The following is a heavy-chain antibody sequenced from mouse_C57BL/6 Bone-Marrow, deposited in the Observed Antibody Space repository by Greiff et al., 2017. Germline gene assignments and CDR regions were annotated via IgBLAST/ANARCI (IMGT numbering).Heavy chain of an antibody. Sequence: EVMLVESGAELVRPGASVKLSCTASGFNIKDDYMHWVKQRPEQGLEWIGWIDHENGDTEYASKFQGKATITADTSSNTAYLQLSSLTSEDTAVYYCTTPFCYGSSFYWYFDVWGTGTTVTVSS. J-gene: IGHJ1*03. CDR3: TTPFCYGSSFYWYFDV. CDR2: IDHENGDT. CDR1: GFNIKDDY. V-gene: IGHV14-4*01. D-gene: IGHD1-1*01.